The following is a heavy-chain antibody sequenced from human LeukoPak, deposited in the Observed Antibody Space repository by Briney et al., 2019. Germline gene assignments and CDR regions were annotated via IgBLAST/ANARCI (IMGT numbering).Heavy chain of an antibody. CDR1: GYTFTSYD. J-gene: IGHJ4*02. Sequence: ASVKVSCKAPGYTFTSYDINWVRQATGQGLEWMGWMNPNSGNTGYAQKFQGRVTMTRNTSISTAYMELSSLRSEDTAVYYCARGPTYVVPAAAYYFDYWGQGTLVTVSS. V-gene: IGHV1-8*01. CDR2: MNPNSGNT. CDR3: ARGPTYVVPAAAYYFDY. D-gene: IGHD2-2*01.